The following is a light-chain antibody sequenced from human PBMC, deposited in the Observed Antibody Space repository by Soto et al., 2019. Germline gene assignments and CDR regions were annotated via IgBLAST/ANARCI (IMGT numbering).Light chain of an antibody. CDR1: QSVTSTY. Sequence: VLTQSPGTLSLSPGERATLSCRASQSVTSTYLAWYQQKPGQAPRLLIYGASSRATGVPDRFSGSGSGTDFTLTISRLEPEDFAVYYCQQYNNWPLYTFGQGTKLEIK. CDR3: QQYNNWPLYT. V-gene: IGKV3-20*01. J-gene: IGKJ2*01. CDR2: GAS.